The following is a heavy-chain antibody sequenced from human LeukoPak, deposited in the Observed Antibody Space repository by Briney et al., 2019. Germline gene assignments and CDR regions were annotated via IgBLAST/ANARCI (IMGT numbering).Heavy chain of an antibody. CDR1: GGSISSSSYY. Sequence: SETLSLTCTVSGGSISSSSYYWGWIRQPPGKGLEWIGSIYYSGSTYYNPSLKSRVTISVDTSKNQFSLKLSSVTAADTAVYYCARDLGSSWNFDYWGQGTLVTVSS. J-gene: IGHJ4*02. CDR2: IYYSGST. V-gene: IGHV4-39*07. CDR3: ARDLGSSWNFDY. D-gene: IGHD6-13*01.